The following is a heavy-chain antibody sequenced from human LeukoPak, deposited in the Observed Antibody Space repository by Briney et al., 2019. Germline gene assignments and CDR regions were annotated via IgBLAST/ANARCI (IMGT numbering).Heavy chain of an antibody. J-gene: IGHJ4*02. Sequence: TPSETLSLTCTVSGGSVNSGGYYWTWIRQHPGKGLEWLGYIYYSGRTYYNPSLKSRITISLDTSKNQFSLNLTSVSAADTAFYFCARSSDYGDYDWGQGTPITVSS. CDR2: IYYSGRT. D-gene: IGHD4-17*01. V-gene: IGHV4-31*03. CDR3: ARSSDYGDYD. CDR1: GGSVNSGGYY.